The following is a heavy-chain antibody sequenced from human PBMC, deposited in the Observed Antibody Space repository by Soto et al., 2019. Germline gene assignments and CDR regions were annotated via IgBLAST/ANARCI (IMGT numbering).Heavy chain of an antibody. V-gene: IGHV1-18*01. CDR2: FSPYSGNT. J-gene: IGHJ6*02. Sequence: QVKLVQSGDEVRKPGSSVKVSCKASGYIFVNYGIAWVRQAPGQGLEWMGWFSPYSGNTHYASKVQGRLTMTTDTSTSTAYMALGSLTSKDTAVYYCAMVDNFVTPTPQDVWGQGTTVTVSS. CDR3: AMVDNFVTPTPQDV. CDR1: GYIFVNYG. D-gene: IGHD3-16*02.